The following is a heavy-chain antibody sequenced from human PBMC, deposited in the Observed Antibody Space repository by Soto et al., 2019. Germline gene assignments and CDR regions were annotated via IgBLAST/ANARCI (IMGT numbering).Heavy chain of an antibody. D-gene: IGHD3-10*01. Sequence: SETLSLTCTVSGGPISSSSYYWGCIRQPPAQGLEWFGSIYYSGSTYYNPFLMSRVTISVDTSKHHFSLKLSSVTAADTAVYYCARHRGFSAFDIWGQGTMVTVSS. J-gene: IGHJ3*02. CDR3: ARHRGFSAFDI. CDR1: GGPISSSSYY. V-gene: IGHV4-39*01. CDR2: IYYSGST.